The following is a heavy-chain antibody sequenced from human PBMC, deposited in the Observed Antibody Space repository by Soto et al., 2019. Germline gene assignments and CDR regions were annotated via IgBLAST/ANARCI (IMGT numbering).Heavy chain of an antibody. D-gene: IGHD3-22*01. J-gene: IGHJ3*01. CDR3: AKGSRHDNREVDL. CDR2: ISNSGAAT. CDR1: GFTFSNYA. Sequence: PGGSLRLSCVASGFTFSNYAMSWVRQVPGKGLDWVSAISNSGAATYYADSVRGRFAISRDNSKNTLYLQTNSLSAEDTAVYYCAKGSRHDNREVDLWGQGTMVTVSS. V-gene: IGHV3-23*01.